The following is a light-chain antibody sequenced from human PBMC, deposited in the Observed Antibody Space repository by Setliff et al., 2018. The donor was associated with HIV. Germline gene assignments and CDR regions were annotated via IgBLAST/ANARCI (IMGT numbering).Light chain of an antibody. CDR3: CSYAGSSTSYV. Sequence: QSVLTQPASVSGSPGQSITISCTGTSGDVGNYNVVSWYQQHPGKAPKDMIYEVSKRPSGISTRFSGSKSGNTASLTISGLQAEDEADYYCCSYAGSSTSYVFGTGTKVTVL. J-gene: IGLJ1*01. CDR2: EVS. CDR1: SGDVGNYNV. V-gene: IGLV2-23*02.